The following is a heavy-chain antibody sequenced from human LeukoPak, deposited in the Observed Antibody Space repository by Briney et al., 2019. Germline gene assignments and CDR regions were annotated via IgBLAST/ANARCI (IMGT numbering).Heavy chain of an antibody. CDR1: GGSVSSANYY. CDR2: IYYSGST. Sequence: SETLSLTCSVSGGSVSSANYYWSWIRQPPGKGLEWIGYIYYSGSTNYNPSLKSRVTISVDTSKNQFSLKLSSVTAADTAVYYCARVGTYGSGSYLSWLDYWGQGTLVTVSS. D-gene: IGHD3-10*01. CDR3: ARVGTYGSGSYLSWLDY. J-gene: IGHJ4*02. V-gene: IGHV4-61*01.